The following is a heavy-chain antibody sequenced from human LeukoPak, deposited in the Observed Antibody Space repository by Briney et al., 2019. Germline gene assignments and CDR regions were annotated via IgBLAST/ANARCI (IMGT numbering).Heavy chain of an antibody. D-gene: IGHD4-17*01. V-gene: IGHV3-23*01. Sequence: GGSLRLSCAASGLTFSSYAMSWCGRAPGKGREWVSAISGSGGSTYNAHSVKGRCTISRDNSKNTLYLQMNSLRAEETGVYYCAKDYGDYLDYWGQGTLVTVS. J-gene: IGHJ4*02. CDR2: ISGSGGST. CDR1: GLTFSSYA. CDR3: AKDYGDYLDY.